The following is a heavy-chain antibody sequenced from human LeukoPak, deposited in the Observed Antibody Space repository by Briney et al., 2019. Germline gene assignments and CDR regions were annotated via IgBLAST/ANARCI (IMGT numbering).Heavy chain of an antibody. J-gene: IGHJ4*02. Sequence: GRSLRLSCAASGFTLSGCSMHWVRQAPGKGLEWVAVISFDGSIKYFADSVKGRFTISRDNSKNTLYLQMNSLRAEDTAVYYCARDKMASIASAGLDYWGQGTLVTVSS. CDR2: ISFDGSIK. D-gene: IGHD6-13*01. CDR3: ARDKMASIASAGLDY. CDR1: GFTLSGCS. V-gene: IGHV3-30-3*01.